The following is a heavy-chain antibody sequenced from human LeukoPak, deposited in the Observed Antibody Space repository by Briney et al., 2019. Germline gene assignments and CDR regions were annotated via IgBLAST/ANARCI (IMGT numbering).Heavy chain of an antibody. CDR3: ARDFFPRQDYGDYLSSYDY. J-gene: IGHJ4*02. CDR1: GGSISSYY. Sequence: SETLSLTCTVSGGSISSYYWSWIRQPPGKGLEWIGYIYYSGSTNYNPSLKSRVTISVDTSKNQFSLKLSSVTAADTAVYYCARDFFPRQDYGDYLSSYDYWGQRTLVTVSS. V-gene: IGHV4-59*01. D-gene: IGHD4-17*01. CDR2: IYYSGST.